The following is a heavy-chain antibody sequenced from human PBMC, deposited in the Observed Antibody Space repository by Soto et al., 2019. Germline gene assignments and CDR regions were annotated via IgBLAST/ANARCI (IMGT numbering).Heavy chain of an antibody. Sequence: MGWISPYNGNTKYAQKFPGRVTMTTYTSTTTAYMELRSLRSDDTAVYYCARDSGDIVVVPAKFDHWGQGTLVTVSS. CDR2: ISPYNGNT. J-gene: IGHJ4*02. D-gene: IGHD2-2*01. V-gene: IGHV1-18*01. CDR3: ARDSGDIVVVPAKFDH.